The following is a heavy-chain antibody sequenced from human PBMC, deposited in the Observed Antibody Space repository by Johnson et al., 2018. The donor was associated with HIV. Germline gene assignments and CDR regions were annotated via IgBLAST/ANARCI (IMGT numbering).Heavy chain of an antibody. CDR3: VVVVVAATAFDI. J-gene: IGHJ3*02. Sequence: QVQLVESGGGVVQPGGSLRLSCVASGFTFSSYGMHWVRQAPGKGLEWVTFIRYDGSNKYYGDAVKGRFTISRDNSKNTLYLQMNSLRAEDTAVYYCVVVVVAATAFDIWGQGTMVTVSS. CDR1: GFTFSSYG. V-gene: IGHV3-30*02. CDR2: IRYDGSNK. D-gene: IGHD2-15*01.